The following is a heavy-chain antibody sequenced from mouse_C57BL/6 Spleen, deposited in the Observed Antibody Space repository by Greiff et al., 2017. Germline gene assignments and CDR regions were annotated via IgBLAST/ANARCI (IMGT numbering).Heavy chain of an antibody. D-gene: IGHD4-1*01. CDR2: INPSSGYT. CDR1: GYTFTSYW. CDR3: ARSWDEEGFAY. V-gene: IGHV1-7*01. Sequence: QVHVKQSGAELAKPGASVKLSCKASGYTFTSYWMHWVKQRPGQGLEWIGYINPSSGYTKYNQKCKDKATLTADKSSSTAYMQLSSLTYDDSAVYYRARSWDEEGFAYWGQGTLVTVSA. J-gene: IGHJ3*01.